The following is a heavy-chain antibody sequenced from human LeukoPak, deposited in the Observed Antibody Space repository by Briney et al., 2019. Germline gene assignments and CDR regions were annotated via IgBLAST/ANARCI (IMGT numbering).Heavy chain of an antibody. CDR2: IGTAGDT. D-gene: IGHD2-21*02. J-gene: IGHJ4*02. CDR1: GFTFSSYD. CDR3: ARDPMNVVVTDLDY. Sequence: GGSLRLSCAASGFTFSSYDMHWVRQATGKGLEWVSAIGTAGDTYYPGSVKGRFTISRENAKNSLYLQMNSLRAGDTAVYYCARDPMNVVVTDLDYWGQGTLVTVSS. V-gene: IGHV3-13*01.